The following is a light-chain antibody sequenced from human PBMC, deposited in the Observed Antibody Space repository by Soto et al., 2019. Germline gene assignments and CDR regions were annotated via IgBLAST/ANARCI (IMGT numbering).Light chain of an antibody. J-gene: IGKJ3*01. V-gene: IGKV3-20*01. Sequence: EIVLTQSPGTLSLSPGERATLSCRASQSVTNNYLAWYQQIPGQAPRLLIQGASSRATGIPDRFSGSGSGTDFTLTISRLEPEDFAVYYCQQYVSSVTFGPGTKVDIK. CDR2: GAS. CDR3: QQYVSSVT. CDR1: QSVTNNY.